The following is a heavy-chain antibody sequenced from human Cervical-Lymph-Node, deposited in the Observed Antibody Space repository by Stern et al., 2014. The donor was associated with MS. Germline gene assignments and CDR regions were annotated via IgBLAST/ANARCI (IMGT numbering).Heavy chain of an antibody. CDR1: GFTISDYA. V-gene: IGHV3-30-3*01. D-gene: IGHD2-15*01. CDR3: TREDCSGGSCRGMDV. J-gene: IGHJ6*02. Sequence: QMQLVESGGDVVQPGGSLSLSCAASGFTISDYAMHWVRQAPRQGLEWVATISYDGSRKRYADSVKGRFPISRDKSTNTVHLQMNSLRAEDTAVYYCTREDCSGGSCRGMDVWGQGTTVTVSS. CDR2: ISYDGSRK.